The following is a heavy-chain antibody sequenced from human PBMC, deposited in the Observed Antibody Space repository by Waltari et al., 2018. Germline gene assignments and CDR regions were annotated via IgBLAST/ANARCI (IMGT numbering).Heavy chain of an antibody. CDR1: GYTLTELS. V-gene: IGHV1-24*01. CDR3: ATLVQGDYPEVAFDI. D-gene: IGHD4-17*01. Sequence: QVPLVQSGAEVKKPGASVKVSCKVSGYTLTELSMHWVRQAPGKGLEWMGGFEPEDGETIYAQKFQCRVTMTEDTSTDTAYMELSSLRSEDTAVYYCATLVQGDYPEVAFDIWGQGTMVTVSS. J-gene: IGHJ3*02. CDR2: FEPEDGET.